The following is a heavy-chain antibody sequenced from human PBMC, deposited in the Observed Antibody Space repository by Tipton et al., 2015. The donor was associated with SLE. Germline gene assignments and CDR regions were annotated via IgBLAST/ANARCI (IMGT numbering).Heavy chain of an antibody. Sequence: GSLRLSCAASGFSFSNYAMSWVRQAPGKGLEWVAAIVGSGSSTFYTDSAKGRFTISRANSRNTLYLQMTGLRADDAAVYYCVRPGRDSNGYKYYFDFWGQGALVAVSS. V-gene: IGHV3-23*01. CDR3: VRPGRDSNGYKYYFDF. D-gene: IGHD3-22*01. CDR1: GFSFSNYA. CDR2: IVGSGSST. J-gene: IGHJ4*02.